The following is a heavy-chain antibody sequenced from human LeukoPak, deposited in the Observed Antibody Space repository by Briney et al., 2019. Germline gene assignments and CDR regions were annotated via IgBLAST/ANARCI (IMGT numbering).Heavy chain of an antibody. CDR2: IHNRGDT. CDR1: GGSISSHF. CDR3: ARYGYSTDLLDY. V-gene: IGHV4-59*11. D-gene: IGHD6-13*01. Sequence: SETLSLTCTVSGGSISSHFWSWLRQPPGKGLEWIGYIHNRGDTNYNPSLKSRVTMSTDTSKNQFSLKLNSVTAADTAVYYCARYGYSTDLLDYWGQGILVTVSS. J-gene: IGHJ4*02.